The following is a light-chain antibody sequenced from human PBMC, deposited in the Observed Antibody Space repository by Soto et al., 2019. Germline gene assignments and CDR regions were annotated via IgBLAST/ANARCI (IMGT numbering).Light chain of an antibody. V-gene: IGKV3-15*01. J-gene: IGKJ1*01. CDR3: HQYNNWPPWT. CDR1: QSLGGN. Sequence: VMTQAPATLNMSPGDTATLSCRASQSLGGNLAWYQQKPGQAPRLLIFRASSRAKGVPARFSASGSGTEFTLTISGLQSEDFAVYYCHQYNNWPPWTFGAVSKVDI. CDR2: RAS.